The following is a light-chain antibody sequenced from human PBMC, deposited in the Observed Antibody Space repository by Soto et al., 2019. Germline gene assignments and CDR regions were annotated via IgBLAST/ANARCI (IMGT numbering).Light chain of an antibody. CDR1: SSDVGGYNY. CDR2: DVS. CDR3: SSYTSSSTPHYV. V-gene: IGLV2-14*01. J-gene: IGLJ1*01. Sequence: QSALTQPVSVSGSPGQSITISCTGTSSDVGGYNYVSWYQQHPGKAPKLMIYDVSNRPSGVSNRFSGSKSGNTASLTISGLQAEDEADYYCSSYTSSSTPHYVFGTGTKLTVL.